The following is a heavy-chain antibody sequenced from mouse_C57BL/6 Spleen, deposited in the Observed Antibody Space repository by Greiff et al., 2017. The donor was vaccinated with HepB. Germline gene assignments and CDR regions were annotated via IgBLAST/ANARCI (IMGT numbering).Heavy chain of an antibody. D-gene: IGHD1-1*01. CDR3: ARDYGSSYPLAY. Sequence: SGAELVKPGASVKISCKASGYAFSSYWMNWVKQRPGKGLEWIGQIHPGDGDTNYNGKFKGKATLTADKSSSTAYMQLSSLTSEDSAVYFCARDYGSSYPLAYWGQGTLVTVSA. CDR2: IHPGDGDT. J-gene: IGHJ3*01. CDR1: GYAFSSYW. V-gene: IGHV1-80*01.